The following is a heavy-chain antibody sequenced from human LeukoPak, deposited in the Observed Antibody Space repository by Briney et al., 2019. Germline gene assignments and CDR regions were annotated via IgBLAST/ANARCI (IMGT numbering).Heavy chain of an antibody. V-gene: IGHV5-10-1*01. Sequence: GESLKISCKGSGXSFTSYWISWVRQMPGKGLEWMGRIDPSDSYTNYSPSFQGHVTISADKSISTAYLQWSSLKASDTAMYYCARHGAAFGNWFDPWGQGTLVAVSS. CDR2: IDPSDSYT. J-gene: IGHJ5*02. D-gene: IGHD2-15*01. CDR3: ARHGAAFGNWFDP. CDR1: GXSFTSYW.